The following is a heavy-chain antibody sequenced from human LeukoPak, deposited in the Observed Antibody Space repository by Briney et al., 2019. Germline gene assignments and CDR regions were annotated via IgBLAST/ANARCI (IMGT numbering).Heavy chain of an antibody. CDR3: AKWGDYDILTGYYDSDY. J-gene: IGHJ4*01. CDR2: IGGRDGGT. D-gene: IGHD3-9*01. V-gene: IGHV3-23*01. Sequence: PGGSLRLSWAASGFIFSNYAISWVRQPPGKGLEWVSAIGGRDGGTYYADSVNGRFTVSRDDPTNTLYLQMNTLRVEDTAVYYCAKWGDYDILTGYYDSDYWGHGTLVTVSS. CDR1: GFIFSNYA.